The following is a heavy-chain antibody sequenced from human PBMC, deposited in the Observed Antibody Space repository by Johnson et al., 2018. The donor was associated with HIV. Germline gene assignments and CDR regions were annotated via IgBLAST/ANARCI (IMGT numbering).Heavy chain of an antibody. D-gene: IGHD4-17*01. Sequence: QVQLVESGGVVVQPGGSLRLSCAASGFTFSSYAMHWVRQAPGKGLEWVAVISYDGSNKYYADSVKGRFTISRDNSKNTLYLQMNSLRAEDTAVYYCAREFLYGDYQDAFDIWGQGTMVTVSS. CDR3: AREFLYGDYQDAFDI. CDR2: ISYDGSNK. J-gene: IGHJ3*02. V-gene: IGHV3-30-3*01. CDR1: GFTFSSYA.